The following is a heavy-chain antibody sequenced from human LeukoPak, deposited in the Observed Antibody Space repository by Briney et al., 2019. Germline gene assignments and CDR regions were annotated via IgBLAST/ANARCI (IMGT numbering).Heavy chain of an antibody. Sequence: GGSLRLSRAASGFTFSSYWMSWVRQAPGKGLEWVANIKQDGSEKYYVDSVKGRFTISRDNAKNSLYLQMNSLRAEDTAVYYCARDLYRIVVVPHYFDYWGQGTLVTVSS. CDR3: ARDLYRIVVVPHYFDY. D-gene: IGHD3-22*01. J-gene: IGHJ4*02. CDR2: IKQDGSEK. CDR1: GFTFSSYW. V-gene: IGHV3-7*01.